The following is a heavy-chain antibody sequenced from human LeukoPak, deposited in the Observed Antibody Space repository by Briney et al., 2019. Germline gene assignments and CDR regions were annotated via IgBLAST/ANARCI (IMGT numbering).Heavy chain of an antibody. Sequence: GGSLRLSRAASGFTFSSYWMSWVRQAPGKGLEWVANIKQDGSEKYYVDSVKGRFTISRDNAKNSLYLQMNSLRAEDTAVYYCARDLYRIVVVPHYFDYWGQGTLVTVSS. CDR3: ARDLYRIVVVPHYFDY. D-gene: IGHD3-22*01. J-gene: IGHJ4*02. CDR2: IKQDGSEK. CDR1: GFTFSSYW. V-gene: IGHV3-7*01.